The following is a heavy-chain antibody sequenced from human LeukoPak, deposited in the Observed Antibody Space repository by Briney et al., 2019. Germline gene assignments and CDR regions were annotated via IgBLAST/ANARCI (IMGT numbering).Heavy chain of an antibody. CDR1: GGSISSSSYY. V-gene: IGHV4-39*01. CDR2: IYYSGST. CDR3: ARRGFEYCSGGSCYYFDY. Sequence: SETPSLTCTASGGSISSSSYYWGWIRQPPGKGLEWIGSIYYSGSTYYNPSLKSRVTISVDTSKNQFSLKLSSVTAADTAVYYCARRGFEYCSGGSCYYFDYWGRGTLVTVSS. D-gene: IGHD2-15*01. J-gene: IGHJ4*02.